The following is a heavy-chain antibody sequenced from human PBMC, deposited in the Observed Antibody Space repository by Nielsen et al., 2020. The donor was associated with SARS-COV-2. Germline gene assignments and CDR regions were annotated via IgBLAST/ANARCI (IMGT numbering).Heavy chain of an antibody. D-gene: IGHD1-26*01. CDR1: GYTFSSSW. CDR2: IDPSNSFA. J-gene: IGHJ4*02. Sequence: GESLKISCQTSGYTFSSSWISWVRQKPGKGLEWMGRIDPSNSFAYYNPSFQGHVTFSTDESINTAYLQWTSLEASDTAQYYCARPRGDYLVSWDFDYWGQGSLVTVSS. V-gene: IGHV5-10-1*01. CDR3: ARPRGDYLVSWDFDY.